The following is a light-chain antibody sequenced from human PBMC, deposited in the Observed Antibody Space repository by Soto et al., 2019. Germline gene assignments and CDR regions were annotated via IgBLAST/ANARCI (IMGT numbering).Light chain of an antibody. CDR3: QQYDNSPLT. J-gene: IGKJ4*01. CDR1: QSVSSSF. Sequence: EIVLTQSPGTLSLSPGERATLSCRASQSVSSSFLAWYQQKPGQAPRLLIYGASSKATGIPDRFSGSGSGTDLTLTISRLEPEDVAVYYCQQYDNSPLTFGGGTKVEIK. V-gene: IGKV3-20*01. CDR2: GAS.